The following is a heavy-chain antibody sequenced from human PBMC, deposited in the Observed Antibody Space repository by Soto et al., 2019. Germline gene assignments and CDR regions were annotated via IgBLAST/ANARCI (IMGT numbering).Heavy chain of an antibody. CDR3: ARRDASSLAFDP. CDR2: IYDSGNT. V-gene: IGHV4-30-4*01. CDR1: GGSISSGDYD. J-gene: IGHJ5*02. Sequence: QAQLQESGPGLVKPSQTLPLTCTVSGGSISSGDYDWNWIRQPPGKGLEWIGYIYDSGNTYYNPSLKSRVTISVDTSKNQFSLKLNSVTAADTAVYYCARRDASSLAFDPWGQGTLVTVSS. D-gene: IGHD3-16*01.